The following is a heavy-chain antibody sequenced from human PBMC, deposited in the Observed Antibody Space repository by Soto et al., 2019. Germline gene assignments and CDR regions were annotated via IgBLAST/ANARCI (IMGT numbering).Heavy chain of an antibody. J-gene: IGHJ4*02. Sequence: PSETLSLTCAVYGGSFSGYYWSWIRQPPGKGLEWIGEINHSGSTNYNPSLKSRVTISVDTSKNQFSLKLTSVTAADTAIYFCARLVYDTRLNYMYFDFWGQGALVTVSS. CDR2: INHSGST. CDR1: GGSFSGYY. D-gene: IGHD3-10*01. V-gene: IGHV4-34*01. CDR3: ARLVYDTRLNYMYFDF.